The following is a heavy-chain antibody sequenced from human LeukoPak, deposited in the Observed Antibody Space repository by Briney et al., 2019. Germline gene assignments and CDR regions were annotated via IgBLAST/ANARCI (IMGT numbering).Heavy chain of an antibody. J-gene: IGHJ3*02. CDR1: GFNFRNYD. V-gene: IGHV3-33*01. CDR3: ARAYYFYTTGHDSDALDI. D-gene: IGHD3-22*01. Sequence: GGSLRLSCAASGFNFRNYDMHWVSQAPGKGLEWVASIRSDASNKYYADSVKGRFTISRDNAKNTLFLQMNSLRAEDTAVYYCARAYYFYTTGHDSDALDIWGRGTMVTVSS. CDR2: IRSDASNK.